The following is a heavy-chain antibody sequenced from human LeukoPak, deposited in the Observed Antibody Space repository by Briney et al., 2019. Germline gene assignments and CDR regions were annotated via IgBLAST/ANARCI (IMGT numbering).Heavy chain of an antibody. J-gene: IGHJ4*02. V-gene: IGHV3-21*01. Sequence: GGSLRPSCAASGFTFSTYSMNWVRQAPGKGLEWVSFISSTSSYIYYADSVKGRFTISRDNAKNSLYLQMNSLRAEDTAVYHCARDFESETGDHWGQGTLVTVSS. D-gene: IGHD3-10*01. CDR3: ARDFESETGDH. CDR1: GFTFSTYS. CDR2: ISSTSSYI.